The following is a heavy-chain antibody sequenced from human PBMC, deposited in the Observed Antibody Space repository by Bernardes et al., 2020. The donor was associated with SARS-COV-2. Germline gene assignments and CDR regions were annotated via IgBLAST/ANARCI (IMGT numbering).Heavy chain of an antibody. CDR3: VRSAGMDV. Sequence: LRLSCAGSGFDFSDYWMTWVRQAPGKGLEWVANIKRDGSETYYVDSVKGRFTISRDNAKNLVFLQMNSLRAEDTAVFYCVRSAGMDVWGQGTMVTVSS. V-gene: IGHV3-7*03. J-gene: IGHJ6*02. CDR1: GFDFSDYW. CDR2: IKRDGSET.